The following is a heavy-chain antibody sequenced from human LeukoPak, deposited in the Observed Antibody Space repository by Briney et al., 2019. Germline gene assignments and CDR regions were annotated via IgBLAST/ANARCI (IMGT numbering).Heavy chain of an antibody. V-gene: IGHV3-21*01. CDR1: GLTFSSYN. CDR3: AELGITMIGGV. J-gene: IGHJ6*04. Sequence: PGGSLRLSCVASGLTFSSYNMNWVRQAPGKGLEWVSYISSSSSSYIYYADSVKGRFTISRDNAKNSLYLQMNSLRAEDTAVYYCAELGITMIGGVWGKGTTVTISS. D-gene: IGHD3-10*02. CDR2: ISSSSSSYI.